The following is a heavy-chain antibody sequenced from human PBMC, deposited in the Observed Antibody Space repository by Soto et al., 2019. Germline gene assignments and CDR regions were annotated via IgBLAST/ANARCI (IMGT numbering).Heavy chain of an antibody. CDR2: IYYSGST. D-gene: IGHD5-12*01. V-gene: IGHV4-31*03. CDR1: GGSVSSGAYY. CDR3: ARARLRAVYAFDI. Sequence: PSLTCTVSGGSVSSGAYYWTWIRQRPGKGLEWIGYIYYSGSTYYSPSLKSRLSISLDTSKNQFSLRLSSVTAADTAMYYCARARLRAVYAFDIWGQGTMVTVSS. J-gene: IGHJ3*02.